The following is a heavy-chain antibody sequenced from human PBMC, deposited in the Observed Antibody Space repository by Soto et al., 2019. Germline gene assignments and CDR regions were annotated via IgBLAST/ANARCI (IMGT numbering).Heavy chain of an antibody. CDR1: GLAVSSNY. CDR3: ARGDMIAAHGFDI. D-gene: IGHD3-16*01. J-gene: IGHJ3*02. CDR2: IHSGGVT. Sequence: SGGSLRLSCVASGLAVSSNYMSWVRQAPGRGLEWVSVIHSGGVTYHADSVKGRFTISRDNSKNMVFLLMNSLRVEDTAMYYCARGDMIAAHGFDIWGQGTMVTVSS. V-gene: IGHV3-53*01.